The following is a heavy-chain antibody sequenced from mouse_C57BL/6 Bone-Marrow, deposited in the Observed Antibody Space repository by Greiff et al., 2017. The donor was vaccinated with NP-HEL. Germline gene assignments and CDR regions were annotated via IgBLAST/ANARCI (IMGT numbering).Heavy chain of an antibody. D-gene: IGHD1-1*01. J-gene: IGHJ3*01. Sequence: DVKLVESGGGLVQPGGSLKLSCAASGFTFSDYGMAWVRQAPRKGPEWVAFISNLAYSIYYADTVTGRFTISRENAKNTLYLEMSILRSEDTAMYYCASLYYGSPFAYWGQGTLVTVSA. CDR3: ASLYYGSPFAY. V-gene: IGHV5-15*01. CDR1: GFTFSDYG. CDR2: ISNLAYSI.